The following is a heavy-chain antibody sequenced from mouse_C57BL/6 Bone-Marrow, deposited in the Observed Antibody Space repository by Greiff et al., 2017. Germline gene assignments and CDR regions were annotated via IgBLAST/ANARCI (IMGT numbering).Heavy chain of an antibody. D-gene: IGHD3-2*02. V-gene: IGHV14-2*01. Sequence: VQLQQSGAELVKPGASVKLSCTASGFNIKDYYMHWVKQRTEQGLEWIGRIDPEDGETKYAPKFQGKATITSDTSSNTAYLQLSSLTSEDTAFYYCASKAHTAQVVDYWGQGTTLTVSA. J-gene: IGHJ2*01. CDR2: IDPEDGET. CDR1: GFNIKDYY. CDR3: ASKAHTAQVVDY.